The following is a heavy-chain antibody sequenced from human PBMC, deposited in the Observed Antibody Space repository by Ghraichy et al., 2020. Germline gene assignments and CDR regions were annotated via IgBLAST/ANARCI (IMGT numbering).Heavy chain of an antibody. CDR1: GGSISSYY. V-gene: IGHV4-59*01. CDR3: ARSPYSSSWVDY. Sequence: SETLSLTCTVSGGSISSYYWSWIRQPPGKGLEWIGYIYYSGSTNYNPSLKSRVTISVDTSKNQFSLKLSSVTAADTAVYYCARSPYSSSWVDYWGQGTLVTVSS. D-gene: IGHD6-13*01. J-gene: IGHJ4*02. CDR2: IYYSGST.